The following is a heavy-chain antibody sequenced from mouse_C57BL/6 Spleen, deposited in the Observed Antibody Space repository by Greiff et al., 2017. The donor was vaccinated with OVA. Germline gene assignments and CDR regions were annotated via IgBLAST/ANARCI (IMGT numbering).Heavy chain of an antibody. V-gene: IGHV5-17*01. Sequence: EVQLQESGGGLVKPGGSLKLSCAASGFTFSDYGMHWVRQAPEKGLEWVAYISSGSSTIYYADTVKGRFTISRDNAKNTLFLQMTSLRSEDTAMYYCANSFGTVVAPYYYAMDYWGQGTSVTVSS. CDR2: ISSGSSTI. J-gene: IGHJ4*01. CDR3: ANSFGTVVAPYYYAMDY. D-gene: IGHD1-1*01. CDR1: GFTFSDYG.